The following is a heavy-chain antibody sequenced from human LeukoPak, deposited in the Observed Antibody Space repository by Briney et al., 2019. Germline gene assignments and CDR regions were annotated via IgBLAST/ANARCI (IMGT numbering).Heavy chain of an antibody. Sequence: TETLSLTCTVSGGSISSYYWSWIRQPPGKGLEWIGYIYYSGSTNYNPPLKSRVTISVDTSKNQFSLKLSSVTAADTAVYYCTRGAAGYCTNGVCSDGYYYYMDVWGKGTTVTVSS. CDR1: GGSISSYY. CDR2: IYYSGST. CDR3: TRGAAGYCTNGVCSDGYYYYMDV. J-gene: IGHJ6*03. V-gene: IGHV4-59*01. D-gene: IGHD2-8*01.